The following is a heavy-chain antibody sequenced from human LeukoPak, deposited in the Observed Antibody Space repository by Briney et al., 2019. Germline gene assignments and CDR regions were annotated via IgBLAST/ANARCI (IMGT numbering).Heavy chain of an antibody. CDR3: ARDYYDSSGYYYYYYGMDV. Sequence: GRSLRLSCAASGFTVSSNYMSWVRQAPGKGLEWVSVIYSGGSTYYADSVKGRFTISRDNSKNTLYLQMNSLRAEDTAVYYCARDYYDSSGYYYYYYGMDVWGQGTTVTVSS. J-gene: IGHJ6*02. V-gene: IGHV3-66*01. CDR1: GFTVSSNY. D-gene: IGHD3-22*01. CDR2: IYSGGST.